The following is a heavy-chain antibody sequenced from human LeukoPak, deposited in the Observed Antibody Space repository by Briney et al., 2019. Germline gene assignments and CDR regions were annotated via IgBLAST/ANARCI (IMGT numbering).Heavy chain of an antibody. D-gene: IGHD6-13*01. V-gene: IGHV4-34*01. CDR2: INHSGST. CDR3: ASRAAAGRKWLTRPAFDY. Sequence: SETLSLTCAVYGGSFSGYCWSWIRQPPGKGLEWIGEINHSGSTNYNPSLKSRVTISVDTSKNQFSLKLSSVTAADTAVYYCASRAAAGRKWLTRPAFDYWGQETLVTVSS. J-gene: IGHJ4*02. CDR1: GGSFSGYC.